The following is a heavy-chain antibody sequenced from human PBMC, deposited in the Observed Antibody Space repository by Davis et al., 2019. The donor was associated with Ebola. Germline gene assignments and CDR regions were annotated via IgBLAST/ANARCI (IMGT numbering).Heavy chain of an antibody. J-gene: IGHJ6*02. CDR3: ASTYDILTGLTYYYGMDV. Sequence: GGSLRLSCVVSGFSFSRYSMNWVRQAPGKGLEWVSYISSSSSTIYYADSVKGRFTISRDNAKNSLSLQMNFLRDEDTAVYYCASTYDILTGLTYYYGMDVWGQGTTVTVSS. CDR2: ISSSSSTI. V-gene: IGHV3-48*02. CDR1: GFSFSRYS. D-gene: IGHD3-9*01.